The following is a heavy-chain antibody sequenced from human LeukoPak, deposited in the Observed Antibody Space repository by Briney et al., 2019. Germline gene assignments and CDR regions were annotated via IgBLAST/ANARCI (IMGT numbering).Heavy chain of an antibody. CDR2: IYTSGST. Sequence: SETLSLTCTVSGGSISSYYWSWIRQPAGKGLEWIGRIYTSGSTNYNSSLKSRVAMSVDTSKNQFSLKLSSVTAADTAVYYCARFLGEGDAFDIWGQGTMVTVSS. D-gene: IGHD3-10*01. V-gene: IGHV4-4*07. CDR1: GGSISSYY. J-gene: IGHJ3*02. CDR3: ARFLGEGDAFDI.